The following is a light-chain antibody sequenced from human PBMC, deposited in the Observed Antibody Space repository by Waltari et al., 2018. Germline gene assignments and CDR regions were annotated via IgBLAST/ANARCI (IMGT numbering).Light chain of an antibody. CDR1: SSDVGGYNY. CDR3: SSYAGSNNYV. CDR2: EVN. V-gene: IGLV2-8*01. J-gene: IGLJ1*01. Sequence: QSALTQPPSASGSPGPSVTISCTGTSSDVGGYNYVPWYQQHPGKAPKLMIYEVNKRPSGVPDRFSGSKSGNTASLTVSGLQTEDEADYYCSSYAGSNNYVFGTGTKVTVL.